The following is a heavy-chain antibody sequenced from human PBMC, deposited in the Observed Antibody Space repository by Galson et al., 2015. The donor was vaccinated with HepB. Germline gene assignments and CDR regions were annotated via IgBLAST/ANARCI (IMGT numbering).Heavy chain of an antibody. CDR2: ISYDGSNK. V-gene: IGHV3-30*18. Sequence: SLRLSCAASGFTFSSYGMHWVRQAPGKGLEWVAVISYDGSNKHYADSAKGRFTISRDNYKNTLYLQMNSLRAEDTAVYYCAKERRDYYDSSGNSDYWGQGTLVTVSS. CDR3: AKERRDYYDSSGNSDY. J-gene: IGHJ4*02. CDR1: GFTFSSYG. D-gene: IGHD3-22*01.